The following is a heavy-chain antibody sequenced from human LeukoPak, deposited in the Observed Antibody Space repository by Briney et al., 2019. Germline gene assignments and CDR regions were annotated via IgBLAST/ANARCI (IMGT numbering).Heavy chain of an antibody. V-gene: IGHV3-53*05. CDR2: IYSGDST. J-gene: IGHJ4*02. CDR1: GFTVSSNY. CDR3: AKDRRGWATEYYFDY. D-gene: IGHD3-10*01. Sequence: GGSLRLSCAASGFTVSSNYMSWVRQAPGKGLEWVSVIYSGDSTYYADSVKGRFTISRDNSKNTMYLQMNSLRAEDTALYYCAKDRRGWATEYYFDYWGQGTLVTVSS.